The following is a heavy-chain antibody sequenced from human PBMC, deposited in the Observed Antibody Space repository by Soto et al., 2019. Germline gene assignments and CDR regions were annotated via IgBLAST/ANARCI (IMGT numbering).Heavy chain of an antibody. CDR3: ARDGGLELREFDY. D-gene: IGHD1-7*01. CDR1: GYTFTGYY. CDR2: INPNSGGT. Sequence: ASVEASCKASGYTFTGYYMHWARQAPGQGLGWMGWINPNSGGTNYAQKFQGWVTMTRDTSISTAYMELSRLRSDDTAVYYCARDGGLELREFDYWGQGTLVTVSS. J-gene: IGHJ4*02. V-gene: IGHV1-2*04.